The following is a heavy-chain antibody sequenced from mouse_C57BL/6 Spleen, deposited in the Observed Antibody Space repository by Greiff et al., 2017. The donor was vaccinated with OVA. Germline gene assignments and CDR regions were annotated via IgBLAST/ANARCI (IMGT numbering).Heavy chain of an antibody. CDR2: IYPGSGNT. Sequence: QVQLKQSGPELVKPGASVKISCKASGYSFTSYYIHWVKQRPGQGLEWIGWIYPGSGNTKYNEKFKGKATLTADTSSSTAYMQLSSLTSEDSAVYYCARREARSYFDYWGQGTTLTVSS. CDR1: GYSFTSYY. J-gene: IGHJ2*01. V-gene: IGHV1-66*01. CDR3: ARREARSYFDY.